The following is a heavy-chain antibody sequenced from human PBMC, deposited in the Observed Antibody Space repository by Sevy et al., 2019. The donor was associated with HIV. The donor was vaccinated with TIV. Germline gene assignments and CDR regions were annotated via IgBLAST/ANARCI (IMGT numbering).Heavy chain of an antibody. CDR1: GFIFSDYW. V-gene: IGHV3-7*01. Sequence: GGSLRLSCVASGFIFSDYWMTWVRQAPGKGLEWVANIKQDGNEKYYMDSAKGRFPISRYNAKNSVYLQVNSLRAEDTAVYYCAREAVAGRSGPWKADYYYAGMDVWGQGTTVTVSS. D-gene: IGHD6-19*01. CDR3: AREAVAGRSGPWKADYYYAGMDV. CDR2: IKQDGNEK. J-gene: IGHJ6*02.